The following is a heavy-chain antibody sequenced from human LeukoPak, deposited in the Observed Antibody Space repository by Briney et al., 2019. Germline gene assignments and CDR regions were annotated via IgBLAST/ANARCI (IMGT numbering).Heavy chain of an antibody. CDR1: GFIFTNFA. V-gene: IGHV3-30*04. D-gene: IGHD5-24*01. CDR2: ISNDERNK. Sequence: GGSLRLSCAASGFIFTNFAMHWVRQAPGKGLEWVAVISNDERNKYYVESVKGRFTISRDNSNSMVYLQMTSLRLEDTAVYYCARPSPPGDGYNPSDQWGQGSLVIVSS. J-gene: IGHJ4*02. CDR3: ARPSPPGDGYNPSDQ.